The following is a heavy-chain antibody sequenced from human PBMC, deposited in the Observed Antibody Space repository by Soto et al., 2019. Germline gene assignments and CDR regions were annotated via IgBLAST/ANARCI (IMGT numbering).Heavy chain of an antibody. CDR3: AALTVTYYYYYGMDV. CDR1: GFTFTSSA. Sequence: SVKVSFKASGFTFTSSAVQWVRQARGQRLEWIGWIVVGSGNTNYAQKFQERVTITRDMSTSTAYMELSSLRSEDTAVYYCAALTVTYYYYYGMDVWGQGTTVTVSS. CDR2: IVVGSGNT. D-gene: IGHD4-4*01. J-gene: IGHJ6*02. V-gene: IGHV1-58*01.